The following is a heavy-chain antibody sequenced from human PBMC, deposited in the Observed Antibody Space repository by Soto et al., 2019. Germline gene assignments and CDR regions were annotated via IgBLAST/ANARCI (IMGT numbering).Heavy chain of an antibody. D-gene: IGHD3-22*01. CDR1: GGSISSYY. CDR3: ARYYDSSGYYTYSYGMDV. J-gene: IGHJ6*02. CDR2: IYYSGST. Sequence: SETLSLTCTVSGGSISSYYWSWIRQPPGKGLEWSGYIYYSGSTNYNPSLQSRVTISVDPSKNQFSLKRRSVTAADTAVYYCARYYDSSGYYTYSYGMDVWGQRTTVTVSS. V-gene: IGHV4-59*01.